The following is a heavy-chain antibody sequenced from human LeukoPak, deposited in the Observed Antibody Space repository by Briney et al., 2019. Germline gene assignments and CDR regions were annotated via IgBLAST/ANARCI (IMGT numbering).Heavy chain of an antibody. CDR3: ARAVVVPAAIVWFDP. Sequence: SVKVSCKASGGTFSSYAISWVRQAPGQGLEWMGGIIPIFGTANYAQKFQGKVTITTDESTSTAYMELSSLRSEDTAVYYCARAVVVPAAIVWFDPWGQGTLVTVSS. CDR2: IIPIFGTA. CDR1: GGTFSSYA. V-gene: IGHV1-69*05. J-gene: IGHJ5*02. D-gene: IGHD2-2*01.